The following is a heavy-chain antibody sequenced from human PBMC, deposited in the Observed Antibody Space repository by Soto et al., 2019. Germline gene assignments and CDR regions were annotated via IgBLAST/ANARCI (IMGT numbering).Heavy chain of an antibody. J-gene: IGHJ5*02. Sequence: SGPTLVNPTQTLTLTCTFSGFSLSTSGVGVGWIRQPPGKALEWLALIYWNDDKRYSPSLKSRLTITRDTSKNQVVLTMTNMDPVDTATYYCAHSRCEYSSSSCWFDPWGQGTLVTV. CDR3: AHSRCEYSSSSCWFDP. V-gene: IGHV2-5*01. D-gene: IGHD6-6*01. CDR2: IYWNDDK. CDR1: GFSLSTSGVG.